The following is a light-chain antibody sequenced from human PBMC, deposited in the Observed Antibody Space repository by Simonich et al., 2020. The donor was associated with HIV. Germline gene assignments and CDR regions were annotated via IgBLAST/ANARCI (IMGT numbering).Light chain of an antibody. CDR3: QQSYNTPQT. V-gene: IGKV1-39*01. CDR1: QSISRY. J-gene: IGKJ1*01. Sequence: DIQMTQSPSSLSASVGNRFTSTCRASQSISRYLPWYQQKPRKAPKLLIYAASSLQSGVPSRFSGSGSGTDFTLTISSLQPEDFATYYCQQSYNTPQTFGQGTKVEIK. CDR2: AAS.